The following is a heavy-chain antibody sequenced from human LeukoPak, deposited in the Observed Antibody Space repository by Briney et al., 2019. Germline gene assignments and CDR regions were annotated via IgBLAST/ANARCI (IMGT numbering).Heavy chain of an antibody. CDR2: ISGSATST. J-gene: IGHJ4*02. Sequence: GGSLTLSCAASGFTFSSYAMSWVRQAPWKGLEWVSAISGSATSTYYEDSVKGRFIISRDNSKNTLYLQMNSLRAEDTAVYYCARFSSGWDYWGQGTLVTVSS. CDR3: ARFSSGWDY. CDR1: GFTFSSYA. D-gene: IGHD6-19*01. V-gene: IGHV3-23*01.